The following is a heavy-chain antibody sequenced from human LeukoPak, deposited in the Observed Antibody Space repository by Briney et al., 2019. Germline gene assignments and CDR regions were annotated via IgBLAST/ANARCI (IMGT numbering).Heavy chain of an antibody. CDR1: GYSFSNHW. D-gene: IGHD3-3*01. V-gene: IGHV5-51*01. CDR3: ARILTYYDFWSGYSHFDY. J-gene: IGHJ4*02. Sequence: GESLKISCKGSGYSFSNHWIGWVRQMPGKGLEWMGIIYPGDSDTRYSPSFQGQVTISADKSISTAYLQWSSLKASDTAMYYCARILTYYDFWSGYSHFDYWGQGTLVTVSS. CDR2: IYPGDSDT.